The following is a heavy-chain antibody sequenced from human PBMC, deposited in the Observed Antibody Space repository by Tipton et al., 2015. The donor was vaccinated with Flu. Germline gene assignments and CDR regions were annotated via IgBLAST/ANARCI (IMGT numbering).Heavy chain of an antibody. D-gene: IGHD3-10*01. CDR3: ARGSGSGTYVIFDY. J-gene: IGHJ4*02. Sequence: TLSLTCTVSGDSISTSGYFWGWIRQSPGKGLEWIGNIYYLGSIYYNPSLKSRVTLSLDTSKNQFSLRLSSVTAADTAVYYCARGSGSGTYVIFDYWGQGTLVTVSS. V-gene: IGHV4-39*07. CDR1: GDSISTSGYF. CDR2: IYYLGSI.